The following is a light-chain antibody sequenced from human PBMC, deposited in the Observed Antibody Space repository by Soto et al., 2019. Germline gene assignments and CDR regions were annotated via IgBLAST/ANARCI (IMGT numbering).Light chain of an antibody. CDR2: DAS. J-gene: IGKJ1*01. Sequence: DIQMTQSPSSLSASVGDRVTISCQASQDISNSLNWYQQKPGKAPKLLIYDASNLETGVPSRFSGSGSGTDFTLTISCLQSEDFATYYCQQYYSYPQTFGQGTKVDIK. CDR3: QQYYSYPQT. V-gene: IGKV1-33*01. CDR1: QDISNS.